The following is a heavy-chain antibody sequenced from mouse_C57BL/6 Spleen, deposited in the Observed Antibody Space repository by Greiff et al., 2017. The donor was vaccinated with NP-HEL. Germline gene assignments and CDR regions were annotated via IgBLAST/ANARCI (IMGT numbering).Heavy chain of an antibody. CDR1: GFTFSSYA. Sequence: EVKLVESGEGLVKPGGSLKLSCAASGFTFSSYAMSWVRQTPEKRLEWVAYISSGGDYIYYADTVKGRFTISRDNARNTLYLQMSSLKSEDTAMYYCTRGYKGWYYFDYWGQGTTLTVSS. V-gene: IGHV5-9-1*02. D-gene: IGHD1-1*02. J-gene: IGHJ2*01. CDR2: ISSGGDYI. CDR3: TRGYKGWYYFDY.